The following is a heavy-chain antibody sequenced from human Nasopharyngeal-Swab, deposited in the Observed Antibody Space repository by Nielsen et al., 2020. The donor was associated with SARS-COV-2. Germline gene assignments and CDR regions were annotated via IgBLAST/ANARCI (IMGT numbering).Heavy chain of an antibody. D-gene: IGHD3-10*01. CDR2: IYWDDDK. Sequence: SGPTLVKPTQTLTLTCSFSGFSLTSSGVGVSWIRQPPGKALEWLALIYWDDDKRYSPSLKSRLTITKDTSKNQVVLTMTNMDPVDTATYYCVRAYGSGGVRYYYYGMDVWGQGTPVTVSS. V-gene: IGHV2-5*02. J-gene: IGHJ6*02. CDR3: VRAYGSGGVRYYYYGMDV. CDR1: GFSLTSSGVG.